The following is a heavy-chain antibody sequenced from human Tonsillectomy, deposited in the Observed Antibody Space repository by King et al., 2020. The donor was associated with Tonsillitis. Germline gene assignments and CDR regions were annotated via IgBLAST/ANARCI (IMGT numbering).Heavy chain of an antibody. CDR1: GHNLNELS. J-gene: IGHJ4*02. CDR3: ATGRYFDWLAFGY. CDR2: FDPEDGET. D-gene: IGHD3-9*01. Sequence: QLVQSGAEVKTPGASVRVSCKLSGHNLNELSMHWVRQAPGKGLEWMGGFDPEDGETKYAQKFQGRVTMTEDASTDTAYMDLSSLRSDDTAVYYCATGRYFDWLAFGYWGQGTLVTVSS. V-gene: IGHV1-24*01.